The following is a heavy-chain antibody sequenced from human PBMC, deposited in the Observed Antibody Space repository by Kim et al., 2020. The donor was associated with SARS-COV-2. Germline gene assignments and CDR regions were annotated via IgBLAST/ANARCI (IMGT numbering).Heavy chain of an antibody. Sequence: SLKSRVTISVDTSKNQCSLKLSSVTAADTAVYYCAREGGQYYYYYYGMDVWGQGTTVTVSS. V-gene: IGHV4-34*01. CDR3: AREGGQYYYYYYGMDV. J-gene: IGHJ6*02. D-gene: IGHD3-16*01.